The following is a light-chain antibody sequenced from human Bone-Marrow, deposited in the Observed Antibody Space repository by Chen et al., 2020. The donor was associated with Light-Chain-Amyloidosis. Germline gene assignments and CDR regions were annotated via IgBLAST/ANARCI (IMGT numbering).Light chain of an antibody. CDR1: NIGSTS. CDR2: DDS. V-gene: IGLV3-21*02. Sequence: SYVLTQPSSVSVAPGQTATIACGGNNIGSTSVHWYQQTPGQAPLLVGYDDSDRPSGSPERLSGSNSGNTATLTISRVEAGEEADDYCQVWDRSSDRPGFGGGTKLTVL. J-gene: IGLJ3*02. CDR3: QVWDRSSDRPG.